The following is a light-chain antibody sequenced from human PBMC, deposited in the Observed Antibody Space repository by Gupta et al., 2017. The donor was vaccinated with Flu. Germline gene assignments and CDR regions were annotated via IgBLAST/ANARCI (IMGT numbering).Light chain of an antibody. V-gene: IGKV1-5*03. CDR3: QHYSSFSPT. J-gene: IGKJ1*01. Sequence: EIQMTQSPSTLSASVGDRVTISCRASESIRDLLAWYQQKPGKAPKLLIYKASDLESGVPSRFSGSGSGTEFTLTISSLYPDDFAVYYCQHYSSFSPTFGHGTKVEIK. CDR1: ESIRDL. CDR2: KAS.